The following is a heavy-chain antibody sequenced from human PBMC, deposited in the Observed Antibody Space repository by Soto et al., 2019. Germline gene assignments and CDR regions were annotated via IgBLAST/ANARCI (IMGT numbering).Heavy chain of an antibody. D-gene: IGHD1-20*01. CDR2: INSDGSST. J-gene: IGHJ4*02. CDR1: GFTFSESW. V-gene: IGHV3-74*01. CDR3: ARDLTGLVFDY. Sequence: GGSLRLSCEASGFTFSESWMHWVRQAPGKGLGWVSRINSDGSSTSYADSVKGRFTISRDNAKNTVYLQMRSLGTEDTAVYYSARDLTGLVFDYWGQGA.